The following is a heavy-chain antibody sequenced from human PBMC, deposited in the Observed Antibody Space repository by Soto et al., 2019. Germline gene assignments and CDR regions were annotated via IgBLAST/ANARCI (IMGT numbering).Heavy chain of an antibody. Sequence: PGGSLRLSCAASGFTFSSYEMNWVRQAPGKGLEWVSYISSSGSTIYYADSVKGRFTISRDNAKNSLYLQMNSLRAEDTAVYYCAREERYSYGSGYYYYYGMDVWGQGTTVTVSS. CDR1: GFTFSSYE. CDR2: ISSSGSTI. CDR3: AREERYSYGSGYYYYYGMDV. V-gene: IGHV3-48*03. D-gene: IGHD5-18*01. J-gene: IGHJ6*02.